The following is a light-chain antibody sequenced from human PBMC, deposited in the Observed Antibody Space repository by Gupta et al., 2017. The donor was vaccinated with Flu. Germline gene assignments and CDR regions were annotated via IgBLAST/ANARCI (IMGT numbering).Light chain of an antibody. V-gene: IGLV2-14*01. CDR3: VSYTRRHTWG. CDR2: KVT. Sequence: QSALTQPASVSGSPGRPITISCTGASGDIGHYNYISWYQQTSGTAPKLLIYKVTNRPSGVSLRFSGSKAANTASPTISGPQAEDEADYFFVSYTRRHTWGLGGGTKVTV. CDR1: SGDIGHYNY. J-gene: IGLJ2*01.